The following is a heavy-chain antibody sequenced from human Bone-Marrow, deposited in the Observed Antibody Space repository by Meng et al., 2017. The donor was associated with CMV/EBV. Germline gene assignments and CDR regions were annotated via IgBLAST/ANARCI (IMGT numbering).Heavy chain of an antibody. D-gene: IGHD5-24*01. CDR3: ASPRGVATITRNAFDI. Sequence: SVKVSCKASGGTFSSYAISWVRQAPGQGLEWMGGIIPIFGTANYAQKFQGRVTITTDESTSTAYMELSSLRSEDTAVYYCASPRGVATITRNAFDICGQGTMVTVSS. CDR1: GGTFSSYA. V-gene: IGHV1-69*05. J-gene: IGHJ3*02. CDR2: IIPIFGTA.